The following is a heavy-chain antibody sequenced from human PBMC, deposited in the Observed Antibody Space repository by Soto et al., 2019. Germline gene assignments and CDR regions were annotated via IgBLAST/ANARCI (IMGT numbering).Heavy chain of an antibody. V-gene: IGHV4-4*02. CDR1: GGSISSSNW. J-gene: IGHJ4*02. D-gene: IGHD6-13*01. CDR2: IYHSGST. CDR3: ARAAMGGSSWPFDY. Sequence: QVQLQESGPGLVKPSGTLSLTCAVSGGSISSSNWWSWVRQPPGEGLEWIGEIYHSGSTNYNPSLKSRVTISVDKSKNQCSLKMSSVTAADTAGYYCARAAMGGSSWPFDYWGQGTLVTVSS.